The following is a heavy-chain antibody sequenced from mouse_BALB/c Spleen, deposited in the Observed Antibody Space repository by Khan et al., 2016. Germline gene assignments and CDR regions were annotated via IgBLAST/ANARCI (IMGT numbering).Heavy chain of an antibody. D-gene: IGHD4-1*01. CDR3: ARWNWDFDY. J-gene: IGHJ2*01. V-gene: IGHV3-1*02. Sequence: EVQLQESGPDLVKPSQSLSLTCTVTGYSITSGYSWHWIRQFPGNKLEWMGYIHYSGSTNYNPSLKSQIHINRDTSKNQLFLQWNSVTTTDTDTYDCARWNWDFDYCGQGTTLTVSS. CDR1: GYSITSGYS. CDR2: IHYSGST.